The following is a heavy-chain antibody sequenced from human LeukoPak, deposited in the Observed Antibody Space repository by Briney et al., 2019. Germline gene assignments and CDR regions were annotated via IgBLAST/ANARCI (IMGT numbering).Heavy chain of an antibody. CDR3: ARDRIRRGIDIPSFDN. V-gene: IGHV4-38-2*02. CDR2: IYHSGST. J-gene: IGHJ4*02. D-gene: IGHD5-18*01. Sequence: PSETLSLTCSVSGYSISSGYYWGWIRQPPGKGLEWVGSIYHSGSTYDNPSLRGRVTMSVDTSKNQFSLKLISVTTPDTAVYFCARDRIRRGIDIPSFDNWGQGTLVTVSS. CDR1: GYSISSGYY.